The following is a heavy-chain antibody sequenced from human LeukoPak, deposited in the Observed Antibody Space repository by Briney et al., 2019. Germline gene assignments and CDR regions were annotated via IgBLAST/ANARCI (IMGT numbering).Heavy chain of an antibody. CDR2: ISYDGSNK. CDR3: ARDRYDDILTGYWDY. V-gene: IGHV3-30*04. D-gene: IGHD3-9*01. CDR1: GFTFSSYA. Sequence: GGSLRLSCAASGFTFSSYAMHWVRQAPGKGLEWVAVISYDGSNKYYADSVKGRFTISRDNSKNTLYLQMNSLRAEDTAVYYCARDRYDDILTGYWDYWGQGTLVTVSS. J-gene: IGHJ4*02.